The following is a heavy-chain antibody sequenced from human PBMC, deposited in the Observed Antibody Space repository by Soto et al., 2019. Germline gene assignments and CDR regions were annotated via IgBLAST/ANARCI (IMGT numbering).Heavy chain of an antibody. J-gene: IGHJ6*02. CDR1: SGPDRSHN. CDR2: VYYTGDT. V-gene: IGHV4-59*08. Sequence: QVQLQQSGPRLVKPSETLSLTCTVSSGPDRSHNWGWIRQPPGRGLEWIGYVYYTGDTAYNPSLRCRGTISADSSTNAIPLTLNSVTAADTAVYYCVRQGIDYLHGLVDVWGQGTTVSVSS. D-gene: IGHD4-17*01. CDR3: VRQGIDYLHGLVDV.